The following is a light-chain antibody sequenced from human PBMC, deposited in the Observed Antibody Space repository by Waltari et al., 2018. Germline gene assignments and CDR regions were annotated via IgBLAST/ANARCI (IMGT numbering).Light chain of an antibody. Sequence: DIVMTQSPLSLPVTPGEPASISCRSSQSLQHSNGYNYLDWYLQKPGQAPHLLIYLGHNRAAGVPDRFSGSGSGTDFSLTISRLEPEDFAVYYCQQHGTLPATFGQGTKVEIK. CDR1: QSLQHSNGYNY. V-gene: IGKV2-28*01. J-gene: IGKJ1*01. CDR2: LGH. CDR3: QQHGTLPAT.